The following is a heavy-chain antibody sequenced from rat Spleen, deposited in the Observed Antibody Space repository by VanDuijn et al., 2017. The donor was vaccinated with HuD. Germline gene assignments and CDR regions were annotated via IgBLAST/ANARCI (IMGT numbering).Heavy chain of an antibody. Sequence: EVQLVESGGGLVQPGRSLKLSCAPSGFTFSDYYMAWVRQAPTKGLEWVATISYDGTSTYYRDSVKGRFTISRDNAKSTLYLQMDSLRSEDTATYYCARHGLETETAVDYWGQGVMVTVSS. CDR3: ARHGLETETAVDY. D-gene: IGHD4-2*01. CDR2: ISYDGTST. V-gene: IGHV5-7*01. J-gene: IGHJ2*01. CDR1: GFTFSDYY.